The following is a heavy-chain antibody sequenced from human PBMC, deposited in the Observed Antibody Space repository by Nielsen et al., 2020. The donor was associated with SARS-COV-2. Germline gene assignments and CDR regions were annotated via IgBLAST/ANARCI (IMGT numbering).Heavy chain of an antibody. CDR2: IYYSGST. V-gene: IGHV4-39*01. CDR1: GGSISSSSYY. J-gene: IGHJ4*02. D-gene: IGHD1-26*01. CDR3: ARTYSGTYYHYFDY. Sequence: SETLSLTCTVSGGSISSSSYYWGWIRQPPGKGLEWIGSIYYSGSTYYNPSLKSRVTISVDTSKNQFSLKLSSVTAADTAVYYCARTYSGTYYHYFDYWGQGSLVTVSS.